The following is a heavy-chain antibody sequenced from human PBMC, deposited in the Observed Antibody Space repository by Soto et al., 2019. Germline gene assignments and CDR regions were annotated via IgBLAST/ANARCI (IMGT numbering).Heavy chain of an antibody. CDR2: IYKSATT. CDR3: ARGRYCLTGRCFPNWFDS. Sequence: TLSLTCSVSGDSISNLDYFWAWIRQPPGQALEYIGYIYKSATTYYNPSFESRVAISVDTSKSQFSLNVTSVTAADTAVYFCARGRYCLTGRCFPNWFDSWGQGALVTVSS. J-gene: IGHJ5*01. V-gene: IGHV4-30-4*01. CDR1: GDSISNLDYF. D-gene: IGHD7-27*01.